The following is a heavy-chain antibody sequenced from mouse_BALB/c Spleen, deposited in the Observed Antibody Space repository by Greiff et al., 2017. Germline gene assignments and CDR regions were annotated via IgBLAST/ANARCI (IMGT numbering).Heavy chain of an antibody. D-gene: IGHD2-3*01. J-gene: IGHJ3*01. CDR2: IDPANGNT. V-gene: IGHV14-3*02. Sequence: VQLQQSGAELVKPGASVKLSCTASGFNIKDTYMHWVKQRPEQGLEWIGRIDPANGNTKYDPKFQGKATITADTSSNTAYLQLSSLTSEDTAVYYCASLYDGYYGEAYWGQGTLVTVSA. CDR3: ASLYDGYYGEAY. CDR1: GFNIKDTY.